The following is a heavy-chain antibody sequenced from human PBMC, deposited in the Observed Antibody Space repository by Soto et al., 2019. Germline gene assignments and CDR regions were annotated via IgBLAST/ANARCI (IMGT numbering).Heavy chain of an antibody. Sequence: EVQLVESGGDLVKPGGSLRLSCAASGFTFSNAYMNWVRQAPGKGLEWVGRVKSKSAGGTTDHAAPVKGRFTISRDDSKNTMYLQMNSLKTEDTAVYYCTTSERGACDIWGQGTMVTVSS. CDR3: TTSERGACDI. V-gene: IGHV3-15*01. CDR1: GFTFSNAY. J-gene: IGHJ3*02. D-gene: IGHD3-10*01. CDR2: VKSKSAGGTT.